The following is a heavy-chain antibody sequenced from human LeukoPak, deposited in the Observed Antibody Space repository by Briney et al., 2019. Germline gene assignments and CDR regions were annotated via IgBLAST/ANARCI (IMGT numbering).Heavy chain of an antibody. CDR2: ISAYNGNT. CDR1: GCTFTSYG. CDR3: ARAYYYDSSGYPHGDAFDI. V-gene: IGHV1-18*01. J-gene: IGHJ3*02. Sequence: GASVKVSCKASGCTFTSYGISWVRQAPGQGLEWMGWISAYNGNTNYAQKLQGRVTMTTDTSTSTAYMELGSLRSDDTAVYYCARAYYYDSSGYPHGDAFDIWGQGTMVTVSS. D-gene: IGHD3-22*01.